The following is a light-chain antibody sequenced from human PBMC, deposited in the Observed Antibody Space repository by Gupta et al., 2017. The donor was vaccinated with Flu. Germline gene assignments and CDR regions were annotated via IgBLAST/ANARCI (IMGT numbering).Light chain of an antibody. V-gene: IGKV1-5*03. CDR2: KAS. J-gene: IGKJ2*01. CDR1: QNIDIY. CDR3: QQVNGYSYT. Sequence: DIQMTQSPSTLSASVGDRVTITCRASQNIDIYLAWYQQISGKAPKLLIYKASTLGTGVPSRFSGSGSGTEFTLTISILQPDDSTTYFCQQVNGYSYTFGQGTRLEI.